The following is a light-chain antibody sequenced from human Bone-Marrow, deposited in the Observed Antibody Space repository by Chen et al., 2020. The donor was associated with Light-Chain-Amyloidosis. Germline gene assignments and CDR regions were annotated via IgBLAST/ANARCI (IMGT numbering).Light chain of an antibody. Sequence: IQMTQSPSTLSAFVGDRVTITCRASQNVGRWVAWYQQKAGKAPEVLIYDASSLKSGVPARFSGSGSGSEFTLTITSLQPDDYATYYCQLYHTYSTTFGQGTKVDI. J-gene: IGKJ1*01. V-gene: IGKV1-5*01. CDR2: DAS. CDR1: QNVGRW. CDR3: QLYHTYSTT.